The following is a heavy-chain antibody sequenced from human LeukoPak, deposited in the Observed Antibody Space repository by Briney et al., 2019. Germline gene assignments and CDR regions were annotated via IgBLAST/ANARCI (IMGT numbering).Heavy chain of an antibody. J-gene: IGHJ4*02. D-gene: IGHD5-18*01. CDR1: GGSVSSGSYY. Sequence: SETLSLTCSVSGGSVSSGSYYWSWIRQPPGKGLEWIGYIYYSASTNYNPSLKSRVTISVDKSKNQFSLKLSSVTAADTAVYFCARGSRGYSYGWGQGTLVTVSS. CDR2: IYYSAST. V-gene: IGHV4-61*01. CDR3: ARGSRGYSYG.